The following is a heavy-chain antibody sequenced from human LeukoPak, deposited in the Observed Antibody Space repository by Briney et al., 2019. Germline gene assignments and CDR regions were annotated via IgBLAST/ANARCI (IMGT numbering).Heavy chain of an antibody. Sequence: GRSLRLSCAASGFTFSNYSMNWVRQAPGKGLEWVSSIGSSGSYIYYADSVKGRFTISRDNAKNSLYLQMNSLRGEDTAVYYCARGGRRFWGQGTLVTVSS. CDR1: GFTFSNYS. CDR2: IGSSGSYI. J-gene: IGHJ4*02. CDR3: ARGGRRF. V-gene: IGHV3-21*06. D-gene: IGHD3-16*01.